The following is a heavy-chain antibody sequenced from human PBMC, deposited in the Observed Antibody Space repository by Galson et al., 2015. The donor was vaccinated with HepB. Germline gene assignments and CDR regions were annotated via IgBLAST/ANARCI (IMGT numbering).Heavy chain of an antibody. CDR1: GYTFTGYY. D-gene: IGHD4-17*01. CDR2: INPNSGGT. V-gene: IGHV1-2*06. Sequence: SVKVSCKASGYTFTGYYMHWVRQAPGQGLEWMGRINPNSGGTNYAQKFQGRVTMTRDTSISTAYMELSRLRSDDTAVYYCARESVYGDYVALTWAFDIWGQGTMVTVSS. J-gene: IGHJ3*02. CDR3: ARESVYGDYVALTWAFDI.